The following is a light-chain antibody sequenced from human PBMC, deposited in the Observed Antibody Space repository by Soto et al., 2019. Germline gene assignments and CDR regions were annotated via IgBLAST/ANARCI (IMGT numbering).Light chain of an antibody. J-gene: IGKJ1*01. CDR2: DVS. Sequence: EIVLTQSPGTLSLSPGERTTLSCRASQSVTSYLAWYQQKPGQAPRLLIYDVSNRATGIPDRFSGSGSGTDFTLTISRLEPEDFAVYYCQQYGSSGTFGQGTKVDIK. V-gene: IGKV3-20*01. CDR1: QSVTSY. CDR3: QQYGSSGT.